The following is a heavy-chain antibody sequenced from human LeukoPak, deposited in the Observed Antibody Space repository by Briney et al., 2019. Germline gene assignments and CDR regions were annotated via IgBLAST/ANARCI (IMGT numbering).Heavy chain of an antibody. CDR1: GFTFSSYS. Sequence: GGSLRLSCAASGFTFSSYSMNWVRQAPGKGLEWVSAISGSGGSTYYADSVKGRFTISRDNSKNTLYLQMNSLRAEDTAVYYCAKCYYGSGSYSSPFDYWGQGTLVTVSS. CDR2: ISGSGGST. D-gene: IGHD3-10*01. CDR3: AKCYYGSGSYSSPFDY. V-gene: IGHV3-23*01. J-gene: IGHJ4*02.